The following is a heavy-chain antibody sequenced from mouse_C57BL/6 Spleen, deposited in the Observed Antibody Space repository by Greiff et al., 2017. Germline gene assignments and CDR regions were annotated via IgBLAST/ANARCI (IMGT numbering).Heavy chain of an antibody. Sequence: EVQLQQSGTVLARPGASVKMSCKTSGYTFTSYWMHWVKQRPGQGLEWIGAIYPGNSDTSYNQKFKGKAKLTAVTSARTAYMELSSLTNDDSAVYYCIGPLGYDVGDYYAMDSWGQGTSVTVSS. CDR1: GYTFTSYW. CDR2: IYPGNSDT. J-gene: IGHJ4*01. D-gene: IGHD2-2*01. V-gene: IGHV1-5*01. CDR3: IGPLGYDVGDYYAMDS.